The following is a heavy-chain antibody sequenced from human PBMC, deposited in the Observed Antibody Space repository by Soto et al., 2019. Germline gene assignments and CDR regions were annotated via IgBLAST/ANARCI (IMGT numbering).Heavy chain of an antibody. CDR2: ISYDGSNK. V-gene: IGHV3-30*18. CDR1: GFTFSSYG. D-gene: IGHD2-2*01. Sequence: QVQLVESGGGVVQPGRSLRLSCAASGFTFSSYGMHWVRQAPGKGLEWVAVISYDGSNKYYADSVKGRFTISRDNSKNTLYLQMNSLRAEDTAVYYCAKDSKRDCSSTSCRDFDYWGQGTLVTVSS. CDR3: AKDSKRDCSSTSCRDFDY. J-gene: IGHJ4*02.